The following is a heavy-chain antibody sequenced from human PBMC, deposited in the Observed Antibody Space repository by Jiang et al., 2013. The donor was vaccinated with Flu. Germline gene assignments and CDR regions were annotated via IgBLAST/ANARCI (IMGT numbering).Heavy chain of an antibody. CDR2: INHSGST. CDR3: ARGGVVGAS. D-gene: IGHD1-26*01. V-gene: IGHV4-39*07. CDR1: GGSISSSSYY. J-gene: IGHJ5*02. Sequence: LLKPSETLSLTCTVSGGSISSSSYYWSWIRQPPGKGLEWIGEINHSGSTNYNPSLKSRVTISVDTSKNQFSLKLSSVTAADTAVYYCARGGVVGASWGQGTLVTVSS.